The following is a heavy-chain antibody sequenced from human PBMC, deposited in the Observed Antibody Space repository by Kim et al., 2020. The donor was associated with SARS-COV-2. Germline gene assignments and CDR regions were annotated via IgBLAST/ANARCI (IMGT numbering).Heavy chain of an antibody. D-gene: IGHD2-15*01. CDR1: GYSFTSYW. CDR2: IYPGDSDT. V-gene: IGHV5-51*01. J-gene: IGHJ6*02. CDR3: ARSLKVSRWSISQINYYYYGMDV. Sequence: GESLKISCKGSGYSFTSYWIGWVRQMPGKGLEWMGIIYPGDSDTRYSPSFQGQVTISADKSISTAYLQWSSLKASDTAMYYCARSLKVSRWSISQINYYYYGMDVWGQGTTVTVSS.